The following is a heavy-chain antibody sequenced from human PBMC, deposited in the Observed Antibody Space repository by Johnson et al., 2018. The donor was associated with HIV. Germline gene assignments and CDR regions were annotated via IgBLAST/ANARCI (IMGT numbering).Heavy chain of an antibody. D-gene: IGHD4-23*01. CDR1: GFTFSKYG. CDR2: IWYDGSNE. Sequence: QVQLVESGGGVVQPGGSLRLSCAASGFTFSKYGVHWVRQAPGKGLEWVAVIWYDGSNEYYADSVKGRFTISRDNSKNTLYLQMNSLRVEDTAVYYCAKSPGKDHGGKSGAFDIGGQGTMVTVSS. J-gene: IGHJ3*02. CDR3: AKSPGKDHGGKSGAFDI. V-gene: IGHV3-33*06.